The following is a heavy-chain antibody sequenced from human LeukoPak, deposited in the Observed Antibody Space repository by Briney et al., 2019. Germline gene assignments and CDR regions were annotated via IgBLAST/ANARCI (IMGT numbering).Heavy chain of an antibody. V-gene: IGHV4-4*07. J-gene: IGHJ6*03. D-gene: IGHD2-2*01. CDR1: GGSISSYY. CDR3: ARGYCSSTSCLRAGYYYYYYYMDV. Sequence: SETLSLSCTVSGGSISSYYWSWIRQPAGKGLEWIGRIYTSGSTNYNPSLKSRVTISVDESKNQFSLKLSSVTAADTAVYYCARGYCSSTSCLRAGYYYYYYYMDVWGKGTTATVSS. CDR2: IYTSGST.